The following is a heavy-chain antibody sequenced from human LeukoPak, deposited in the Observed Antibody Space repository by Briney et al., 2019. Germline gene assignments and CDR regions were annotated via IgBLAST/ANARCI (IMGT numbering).Heavy chain of an antibody. Sequence: GGSLRLSCAASGFTFSSDSMNWVRQAPGQGREWGSSISSSISDIYYADSVKGRVTISRDNAKNSLYLQMNSLRAEDTAVYYCARDIGVGYYFDYWGQGTLVTVSS. D-gene: IGHD6-19*01. CDR1: GFTFSSDS. CDR3: ARDIGVGYYFDY. J-gene: IGHJ4*02. CDR2: ISSSISDI. V-gene: IGHV3-21*01.